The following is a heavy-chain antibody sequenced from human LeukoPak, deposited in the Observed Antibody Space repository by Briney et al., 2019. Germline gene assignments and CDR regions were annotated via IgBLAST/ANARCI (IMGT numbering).Heavy chain of an antibody. CDR2: INHSGST. CDR1: GGSFSGYY. Sequence: SETLSLTCAVYGGSFSGYYWSWIRQPPGKGLEWIGEINHSGSTNYNPSLKSRVTISVDTSKNQFSLKLSSVTAADTAVYYCASNSRYYYMDVWGKGTTVTVSS. V-gene: IGHV4-34*01. J-gene: IGHJ6*03. CDR3: ASNSRYYYMDV. D-gene: IGHD4-23*01.